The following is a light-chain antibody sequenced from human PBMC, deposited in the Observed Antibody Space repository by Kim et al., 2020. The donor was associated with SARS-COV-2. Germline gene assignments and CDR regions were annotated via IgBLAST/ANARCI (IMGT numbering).Light chain of an antibody. CDR3: QQFVTSPWT. V-gene: IGKV3-20*01. CDR1: QTISSDY. J-gene: IGKJ1*01. Sequence: SAGERATLSCRASQTISSDYLAWYQQKPGQPLKLLIYGTSNRATDIPDRFSGSGSGTDFALTIKRLEPEDIAVYYCQQFVTSPWTFGQGTKVDIK. CDR2: GTS.